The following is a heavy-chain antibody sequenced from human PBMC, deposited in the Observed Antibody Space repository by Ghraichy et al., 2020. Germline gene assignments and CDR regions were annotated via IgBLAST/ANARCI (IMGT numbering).Heavy chain of an antibody. Sequence: SQTLSLTCAISGDSVSGNSAAWNWISQSPSRGLEWLGRTYYRSKWYNQYAVSLKSRITISADTSTNHVSLQLNSVTPEDAAVYFCARWVHDAGYFDSWGQGTLVTVSS. V-gene: IGHV6-1*01. D-gene: IGHD1-1*01. CDR3: ARWVHDAGYFDS. CDR2: TYYRSKWYN. J-gene: IGHJ4*02. CDR1: GDSVSGNSAA.